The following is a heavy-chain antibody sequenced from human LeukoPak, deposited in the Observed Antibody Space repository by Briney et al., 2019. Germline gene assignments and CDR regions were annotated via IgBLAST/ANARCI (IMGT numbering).Heavy chain of an antibody. CDR3: ARERSGMDV. V-gene: IGHV4-30-2*01. Sequence: PSETLSLTCAVSGGSISSGGYSWSWIRQPPGKGLEWIGYIYHSGSTYYNPSLKSRVTISVDRSKSQFSLKLSSVTAADTAVYYCARERSGMDVWGQGTTVTVSS. CDR1: GGSISSGGYS. J-gene: IGHJ6*02. CDR2: IYHSGST.